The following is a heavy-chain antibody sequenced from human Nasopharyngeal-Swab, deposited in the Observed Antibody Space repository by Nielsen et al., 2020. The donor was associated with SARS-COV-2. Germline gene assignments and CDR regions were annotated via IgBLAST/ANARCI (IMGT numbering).Heavy chain of an antibody. Sequence: SETLSLTCTVSGDSIAYSTFYWGSIRQPPGKGLEWIGNIYYNGNTYQNPSLKRRLTISVDKSKNQFSLQLSSVTAADTAVYYCVRSSSWYYFDYWAQGTQVTVSS. CDR1: GDSIAYSTFY. CDR2: IYYNGNT. J-gene: IGHJ4*02. CDR3: VRSSSWYYFDY. V-gene: IGHV4-39*01. D-gene: IGHD6-13*01.